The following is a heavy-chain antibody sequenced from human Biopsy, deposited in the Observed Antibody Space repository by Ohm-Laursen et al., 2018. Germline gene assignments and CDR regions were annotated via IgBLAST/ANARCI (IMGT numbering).Heavy chain of an antibody. CDR2: ISPYNDKT. D-gene: IGHD2/OR15-2a*01. J-gene: IGHJ4*02. CDR1: GYTFTSYD. Sequence: ASVKASCKAAGYTFTSYDISWVRQAPGQGLEWMGLISPYNDKTRYPPKLQDRVTMTADTSTNTAHMELRSLRCNHTAVYYCARVFCTSTTCYGLLDNWGQGAVVTVSS. CDR3: ARVFCTSTTCYGLLDN. V-gene: IGHV1-18*01.